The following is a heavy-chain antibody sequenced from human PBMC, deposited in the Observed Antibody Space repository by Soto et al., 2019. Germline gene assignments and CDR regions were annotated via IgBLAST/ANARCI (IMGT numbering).Heavy chain of an antibody. CDR3: ARVPHRAMTGIDYYYRLDV. CDR1: GFSLTSFT. Sequence: QEHLVESGGGVVQPGKSLRLSCTASGFSLTSFTVHWVRQAPGKGLEWVTLISYDGSKKDYIDSVKGRFTISRDNFKNAVYMEIATLRPEDTAVSFGARVPHRAMTGIDYYYRLDVWGQGTTVTVSS. D-gene: IGHD3-10*01. V-gene: IGHV3-30-3*01. J-gene: IGHJ6*02. CDR2: ISYDGSKK.